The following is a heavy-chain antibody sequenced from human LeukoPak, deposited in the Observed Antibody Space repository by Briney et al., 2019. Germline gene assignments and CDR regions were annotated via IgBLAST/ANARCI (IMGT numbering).Heavy chain of an antibody. D-gene: IGHD3-10*01. Sequence: PSETLSLTCAVYGGSFSGYYWSWIRQPPGKGLEWIGEINHSGSTNYNPSLKSRVTISVDTSKNQFSLKLSSVTAADTAVYYCAGESRYYGMDVWGQGTTVTVSS. V-gene: IGHV4-34*01. CDR1: GGSFSGYY. CDR3: AGESRYYGMDV. J-gene: IGHJ6*02. CDR2: INHSGST.